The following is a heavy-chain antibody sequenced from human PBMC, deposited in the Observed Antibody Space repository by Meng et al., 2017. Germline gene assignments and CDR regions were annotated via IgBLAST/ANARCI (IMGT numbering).Heavy chain of an antibody. CDR1: GFTFSCYA. J-gene: IGHJ6*02. Sequence: GESLKISCAASGFTFSCYAMSWVRQAPGTGLEWVSAISGSGGSTYYADSVKGRFTISRDNSKNTLYLQMNSLRAEDTAVYYCAKGSDYGDYDYYYGMDVWGQGTMVTVSS. D-gene: IGHD4-17*01. CDR3: AKGSDYGDYDYYYGMDV. CDR2: ISGSGGST. V-gene: IGHV3-23*01.